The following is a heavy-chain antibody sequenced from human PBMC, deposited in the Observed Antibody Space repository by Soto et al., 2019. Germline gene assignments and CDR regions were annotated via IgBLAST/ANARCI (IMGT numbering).Heavy chain of an antibody. D-gene: IGHD2-21*02. CDR3: AGSGGGGDCLN. J-gene: IGHJ4*02. CDR2: IIPIFGTA. CDR1: GGTFSSYA. Sequence: QVQLVQSGAEVKKPGSSVKVSCKASGGTFSSYAISWVRQAPGQGLEWMGGIIPIFGTANYAQKFQGRVTITGGEATGAGGVEPSSLRCEETAVYCCAGSGGGGDCLNWGQGTRVTVSS. V-gene: IGHV1-69*12.